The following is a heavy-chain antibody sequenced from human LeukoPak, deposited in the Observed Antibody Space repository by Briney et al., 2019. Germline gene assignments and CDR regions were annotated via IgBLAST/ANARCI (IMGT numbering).Heavy chain of an antibody. CDR1: GFTVSGDY. V-gene: IGHV3-7*03. D-gene: IGHD6-25*01. J-gene: IGHJ4*02. Sequence: GGSLRLSCVVSGFTVSGDYISWFRQAPGKGLEWVANIKQDGSEKQYVDSVKGRFAISRDNAKKSLYLQINTLRAEDTAVYYCVRGPHIAATSYWGQGTLVTVSS. CDR2: IKQDGSEK. CDR3: VRGPHIAATSY.